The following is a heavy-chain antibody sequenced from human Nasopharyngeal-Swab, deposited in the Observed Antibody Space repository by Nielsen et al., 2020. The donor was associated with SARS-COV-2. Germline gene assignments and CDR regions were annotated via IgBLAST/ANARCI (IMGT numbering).Heavy chain of an antibody. Sequence: SETLSLTCTVSRGSVSSSSYYWGWIRQPPGKGLEWIGSIYYSGSSYYNPSLNSRVTMSVDTSKNQFSLKLSSMTASDTAIYYCASSITPIEVTLGSLDFWGQGTMVTVSS. V-gene: IGHV4-39*01. J-gene: IGHJ3*01. D-gene: IGHD3-22*01. CDR2: IYYSGSS. CDR1: RGSVSSSSYY. CDR3: ASSITPIEVTLGSLDF.